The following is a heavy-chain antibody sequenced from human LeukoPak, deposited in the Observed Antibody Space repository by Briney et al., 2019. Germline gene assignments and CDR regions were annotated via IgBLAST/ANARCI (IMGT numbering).Heavy chain of an antibody. CDR1: RFTFSNYW. CDR3: ATTTHFDY. Sequence: GGSLSLSCAASRFTFSNYWMSWVRQAPGKGLECVANINEDGSEKYYVDSVKGRFSISRVNAKNSLYLQMNSLRAEDTAVYYCATTTHFDYWGQGILVTVSS. D-gene: IGHD1-14*01. J-gene: IGHJ4*02. CDR2: INEDGSEK. V-gene: IGHV3-7*01.